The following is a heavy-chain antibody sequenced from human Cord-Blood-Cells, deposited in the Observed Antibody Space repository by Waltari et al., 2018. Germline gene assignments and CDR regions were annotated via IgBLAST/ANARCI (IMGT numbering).Heavy chain of an antibody. Sequence: QVQLQESGPGLVKPSETLSLTCTVSGGSISSYYWSWIRQPPGKGLEWIGYIYYSGSTNYNPSLKGRVTISVDTSKNQFSLKLSSVTAADTAVYYCARSYSSSWFGDAFDIWGQGTMVTVSS. CDR3: ARSYSSSWFGDAFDI. D-gene: IGHD6-13*01. CDR1: GGSISSYY. J-gene: IGHJ3*02. V-gene: IGHV4-59*01. CDR2: IYYSGST.